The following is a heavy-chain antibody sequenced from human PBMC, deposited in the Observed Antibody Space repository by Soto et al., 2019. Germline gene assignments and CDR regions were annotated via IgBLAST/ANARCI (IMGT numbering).Heavy chain of an antibody. Sequence: GGSLRLSCAASGVTFSSYAMSWVRQGPGKGLEWVSAISGSVGGTYYADSVKGRFTISRDNSKNTLYLQMNSLRAEDTAVYYCAKDSIPTRMGYYFDYWGQGTPVTVSS. D-gene: IGHD1-1*01. J-gene: IGHJ4*02. CDR3: AKDSIPTRMGYYFDY. CDR1: GVTFSSYA. V-gene: IGHV3-23*01. CDR2: ISGSVGGT.